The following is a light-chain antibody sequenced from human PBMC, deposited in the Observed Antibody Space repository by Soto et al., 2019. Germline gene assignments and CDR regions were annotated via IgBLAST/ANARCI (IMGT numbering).Light chain of an antibody. CDR1: QSVLYSSNNKNY. CDR2: WAS. CDR3: QQYYSTPLT. Sequence: DIVMTQSPDSLAVSLGERATINCKSSQSVLYSSNNKNYLTWYQQKPGQPPKLLIYWASTRELGVPDRFSGSGSGTDFTLTISSLLAEDVAVYYCQQYYSTPLTFGGGTKVEIK. J-gene: IGKJ4*01. V-gene: IGKV4-1*01.